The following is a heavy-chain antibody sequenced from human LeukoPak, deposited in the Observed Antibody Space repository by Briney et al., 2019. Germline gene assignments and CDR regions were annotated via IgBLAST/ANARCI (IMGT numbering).Heavy chain of an antibody. Sequence: GGSLRLSCAASGFTVSDHYMSWVRQAPGQGLESVSLIYSGGTTLYADSVKGRFTISRDNAKNSLYLQMNSLRAEDTAVYYCAELGTTMIGGVWGKGTTVTISS. CDR2: IYSGGTT. D-gene: IGHD3-10*02. CDR3: AELGTTMIGGV. J-gene: IGHJ6*04. V-gene: IGHV3-66*01. CDR1: GFTVSDHY.